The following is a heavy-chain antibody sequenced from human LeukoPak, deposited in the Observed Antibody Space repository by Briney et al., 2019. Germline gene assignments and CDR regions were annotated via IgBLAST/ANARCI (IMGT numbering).Heavy chain of an antibody. CDR3: ARDFGKRQYYYYYYYMDV. CDR2: IKQDGSEK. J-gene: IGHJ6*03. CDR1: GFTFSSYW. D-gene: IGHD3-10*01. V-gene: IGHV3-7*01. Sequence: GGSLRLSCAASGFTFSSYWMSWVRQAPGKGLEWVANIKQDGSEKYYVDSVKGRFTISRDNAKNSLYLQMNSLRAEDTAVYYCARDFGKRQYYYYYYYMDVWGKGTTVTISS.